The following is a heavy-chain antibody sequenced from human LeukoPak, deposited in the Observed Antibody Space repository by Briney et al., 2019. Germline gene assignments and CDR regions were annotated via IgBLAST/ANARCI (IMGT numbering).Heavy chain of an antibody. CDR2: INHSGST. CDR1: GGSLIEHY. Sequence: SETLSLTCALDGGSLIEHYWNWIRQPPGKGREWIGEINHSGSTKYNASLTSRVTISVDTSKNQFSLNLNYVTAADTAVYYCARGTITAGVKYWGQGTLVTVSS. D-gene: IGHD6-13*01. CDR3: ARGTITAGVKY. J-gene: IGHJ1*01. V-gene: IGHV4-34*01.